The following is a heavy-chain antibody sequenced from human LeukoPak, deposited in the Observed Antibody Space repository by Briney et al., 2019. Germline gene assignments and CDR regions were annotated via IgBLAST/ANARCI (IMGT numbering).Heavy chain of an antibody. J-gene: IGHJ2*01. D-gene: IGHD4-17*01. Sequence: GGSLRLSCAASGFTVSSNYMSWVRQAPWKGLEWVSVIYSGGSTYYADSVKGRFTISRDNSKNTLYLQMNSLRAEDTAVYYCARETPYGDYWYFDLWGRGTLVTVSS. CDR1: GFTVSSNY. V-gene: IGHV3-53*01. CDR2: IYSGGST. CDR3: ARETPYGDYWYFDL.